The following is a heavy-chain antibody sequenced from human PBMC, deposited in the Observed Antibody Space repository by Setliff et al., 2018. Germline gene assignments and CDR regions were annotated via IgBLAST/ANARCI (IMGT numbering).Heavy chain of an antibody. CDR1: GATFSSYG. D-gene: IGHD2-2*01. V-gene: IGHV1-69*05. J-gene: IGHJ6*03. Sequence: GASVKVSCKASGATFSSYGISWVRQAPGQGLEWMGGTIPMFGTTEYAQKFQGRLTIITDESTNTAFMQLSSLRSDDTAVYYCVREGVGSRSSTDYRYYMDVWGKGTTVTVSS. CDR2: TIPMFGTT. CDR3: VREGVGSRSSTDYRYYMDV.